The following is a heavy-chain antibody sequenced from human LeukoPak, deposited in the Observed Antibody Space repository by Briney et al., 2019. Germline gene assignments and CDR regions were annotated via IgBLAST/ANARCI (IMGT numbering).Heavy chain of an antibody. V-gene: IGHV3-74*01. D-gene: IGHD3-9*01. CDR3: ARDSDRGYDILTGD. J-gene: IGHJ4*02. CDR1: GYTFSRYW. CDR2: INEDGSST. Sequence: GGSLRLSCAASGYTFSRYWMHWVRQGPGKGLVWVSRINEDGSSTSYAESVRGRFTISRDNAKNTLYLQMNSLRAEDTPVYYCARDSDRGYDILTGDWGQGTLVTVSS.